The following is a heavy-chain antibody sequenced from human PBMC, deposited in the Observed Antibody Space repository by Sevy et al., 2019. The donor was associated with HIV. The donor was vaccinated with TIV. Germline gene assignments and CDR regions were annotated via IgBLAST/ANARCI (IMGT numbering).Heavy chain of an antibody. V-gene: IGHV3-66*01. CDR1: GFTVNSNY. Sequence: GGSLRISCAASGFTVNSNYMTWVRQAPGKGLEGVSVIYSDDTTYHADSVKDRFTISRDNFKNTLYLHMSSLRAEDTAVYYCARGKSGYGYAFNYRGQGTLVTVSS. CDR2: IYSDDTT. CDR3: ARGKSGYGYAFNY. D-gene: IGHD5-18*01. J-gene: IGHJ4*02.